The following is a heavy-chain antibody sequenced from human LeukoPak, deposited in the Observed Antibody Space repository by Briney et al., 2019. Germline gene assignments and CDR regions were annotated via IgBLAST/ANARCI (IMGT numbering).Heavy chain of an antibody. J-gene: IGHJ5*02. D-gene: IGHD2-15*01. CDR2: IYYSGST. V-gene: IGHV4-39*01. CDR3: ARLGGWYDSLFWFDP. Sequence: KDSETLSLTCTVSGGSISSSSYYWGWIRQPPGKGLEWIGSIYYSGSTYYNPSLKSRVTISVDTSKNQFSLKLSSVTAADTAVYYCARLGGWYDSLFWFDPWGQGTLVTVSS. CDR1: GGSISSSSYY.